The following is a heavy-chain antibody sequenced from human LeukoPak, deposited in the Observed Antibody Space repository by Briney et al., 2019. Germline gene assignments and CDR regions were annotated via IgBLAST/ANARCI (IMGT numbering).Heavy chain of an antibody. J-gene: IGHJ4*02. CDR2: LNSDGSST. V-gene: IGHV3-74*01. CDR1: GFTFSSYW. Sequence: PGGSLRLSCAASGFTFSSYWMHWVRQAPGKGLVWVSRLNSDGSSTSYADSVKGQFTISRDNAETTLHLQMNNLSAEDTAVYYCARASNRNSINFDYWGQGALVTVSS. D-gene: IGHD1-7*01. CDR3: ARASNRNSINFDY.